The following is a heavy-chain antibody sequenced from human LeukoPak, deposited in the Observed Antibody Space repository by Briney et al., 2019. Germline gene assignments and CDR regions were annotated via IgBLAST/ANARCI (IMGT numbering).Heavy chain of an antibody. CDR1: EFTFSSYW. V-gene: IGHV3-74*01. J-gene: IGHJ4*02. D-gene: IGHD6-6*01. CDR2: INGDGRNI. Sequence: PGGSLRLSCVASEFTFSSYWMHWVRQDPRKGLVWVSRINGDGRNINYADSVRGRFTISRDNAKNTLYLQMNTLRVEDTAVYYCAKDGRSSSPRDWGQGTLVTVSS. CDR3: AKDGRSSSPRD.